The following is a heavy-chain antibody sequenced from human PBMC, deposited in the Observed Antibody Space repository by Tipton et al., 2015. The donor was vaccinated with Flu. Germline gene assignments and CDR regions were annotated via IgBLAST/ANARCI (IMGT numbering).Heavy chain of an antibody. Sequence: TCTVSGYSISSDYYWGWIRQPPGKGLEWIGNIYPDDSDTKYSPSFQGRVTISADKSSTTVYLQWSSLKASDTATYYCARQDCSSGTCYIDYWGQGTLITVSS. CDR2: IYPDDSDT. CDR1: GYSISSDYY. V-gene: IGHV5-51*01. D-gene: IGHD2-2*02. CDR3: ARQDCSSGTCYIDY. J-gene: IGHJ4*02.